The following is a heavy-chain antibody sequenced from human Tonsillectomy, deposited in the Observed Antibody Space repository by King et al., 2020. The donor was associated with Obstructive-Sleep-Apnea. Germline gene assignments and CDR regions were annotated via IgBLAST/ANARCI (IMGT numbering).Heavy chain of an antibody. Sequence: VQLVESGGGVVQPGRSLRLSCAASGFTFSSYGMHWVRQAPGKGLEWVAVISYDGTNKYYADSVKGRFTVSRDNSKNTLYVQMNSLRAEDTAVYYCSKGNNNVDYWGPGTLVTVSS. V-gene: IGHV3-30*18. CDR3: SKGNNNVDY. J-gene: IGHJ4*02. CDR2: ISYDGTNK. D-gene: IGHD1/OR15-1a*01. CDR1: GFTFSSYG.